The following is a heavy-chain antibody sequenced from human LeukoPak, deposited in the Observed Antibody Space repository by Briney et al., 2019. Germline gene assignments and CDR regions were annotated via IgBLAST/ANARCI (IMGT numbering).Heavy chain of an antibody. D-gene: IGHD6-19*01. CDR2: ISTYNGNT. V-gene: IGHV1-18*01. Sequence: ASVKVSCKASGYTFTDYGVHWVRQAPGQGLEWMGWISTYNGNTHYVQNLQDRAAMTTDASTSTAFMELRSLRSDDTAVYYCARVLGRQIAVAGDDYWGQGTLVTVSS. CDR1: GYTFTDYG. J-gene: IGHJ4*02. CDR3: ARVLGRQIAVAGDDY.